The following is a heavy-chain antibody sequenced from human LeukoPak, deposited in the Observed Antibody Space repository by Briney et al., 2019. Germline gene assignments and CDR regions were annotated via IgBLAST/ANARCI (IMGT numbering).Heavy chain of an antibody. CDR1: GFTFSSYG. J-gene: IGHJ4*02. CDR2: IRYDGSNK. Sequence: LTGGSLRLSCAASGFTFSSYGMHWVRQAPGKGLEWVAFIRYDGSNKYYADSVEGRFTISRDNSKNTLYLQMNSLRAEDTAVYYCAKGQIGEYYFDYWGQGTLVTVSS. V-gene: IGHV3-30*02. CDR3: AKGQIGEYYFDY. D-gene: IGHD3-10*01.